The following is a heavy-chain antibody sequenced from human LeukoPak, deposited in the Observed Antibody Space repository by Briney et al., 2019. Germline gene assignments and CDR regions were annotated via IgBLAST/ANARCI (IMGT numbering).Heavy chain of an antibody. J-gene: IGHJ4*02. Sequence: SETLSLTCAVYGESFSGYYWNWIRQPPGKGLEWIGEINHSGSTNYSPSLKSRVTISVDTSKNQFSLKLSSVTAADTAVYYCARGDDLYGSGSYHDSWGQGTLVTVSS. D-gene: IGHD3-10*01. CDR2: INHSGST. CDR1: GESFSGYY. CDR3: ARGDDLYGSGSYHDS. V-gene: IGHV4-34*01.